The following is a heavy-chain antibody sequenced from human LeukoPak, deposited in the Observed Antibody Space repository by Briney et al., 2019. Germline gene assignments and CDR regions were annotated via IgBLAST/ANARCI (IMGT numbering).Heavy chain of an antibody. J-gene: IGHJ4*02. D-gene: IGHD3-10*01. V-gene: IGHV3-23*01. CDR2: ISGSGGER. CDR1: GFTFSNYG. Sequence: GGSPRLSCAASGFTFSNYGMSWVRQAPGKGLQWVSGISGSGGERYYTESVKGRFTISRDNSKNTLYLQMNSLRAEDTAVYYCAKDYYALLWFGEFNRKYYFDYWGQGTLVTVSS. CDR3: AKDYYALLWFGEFNRKYYFDY.